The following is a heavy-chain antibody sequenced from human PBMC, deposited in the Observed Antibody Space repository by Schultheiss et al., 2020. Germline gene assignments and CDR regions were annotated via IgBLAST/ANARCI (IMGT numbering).Heavy chain of an antibody. CDR3: AYGDYVLSDY. J-gene: IGHJ4*02. CDR2: IYYSGST. V-gene: IGHV4-34*01. Sequence: SETLSLTCAVYGGSFSGYYWSWIRQPPGKGLEWIGYIYYSGSTNYNPSLKSRVTISVDTSKNQFSLKLSSVTAADTAVYYCAYGDYVLSDYWGQGTLGTVSS. CDR1: GGSFSGYY. D-gene: IGHD4-17*01.